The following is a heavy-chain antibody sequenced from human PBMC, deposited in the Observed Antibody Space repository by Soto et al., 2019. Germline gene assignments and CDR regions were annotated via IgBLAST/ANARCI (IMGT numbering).Heavy chain of an antibody. CDR1: GGSISSSSYY. D-gene: IGHD3-10*01. CDR3: ARSYSLLLWFGELSFDY. CDR2: IYYSGST. V-gene: IGHV4-39*01. Sequence: SETLSLTCTVSGGSISSSSYYWGWIRQPPGKGLEWIGSIYYSGSTYYNPSLKSRVTISVDTPKNQFSLKLSSVTAADTAVYYCARSYSLLLWFGELSFDYWGQGTLVTVSS. J-gene: IGHJ4*02.